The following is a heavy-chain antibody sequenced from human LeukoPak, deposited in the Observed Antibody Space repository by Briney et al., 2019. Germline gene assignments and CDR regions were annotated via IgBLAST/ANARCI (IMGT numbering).Heavy chain of an antibody. J-gene: IGHJ4*02. V-gene: IGHV1-3*04. D-gene: IGHD2/OR15-2a*01. CDR2: INTGNGNA. CDR1: GYTFTSYT. CDR3: ARDNSHFDY. Sequence: ASVKVSCKASGYTFTSYTMHWVRQAPGQRLEWMGWINTGNGNARYSQKFQGRVTITRDTSASTAYMELSSLTSEDTAVYYCARDNSHFDYWGQGTLVTVSS.